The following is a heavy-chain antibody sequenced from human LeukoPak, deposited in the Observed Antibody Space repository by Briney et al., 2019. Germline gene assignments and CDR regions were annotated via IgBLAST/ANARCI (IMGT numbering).Heavy chain of an antibody. CDR3: ARLVSDY. CDR2: INHSGST. J-gene: IGHJ4*02. D-gene: IGHD2-21*01. CDR1: GGSFSGYY. V-gene: IGHV4-34*01. Sequence: SETLSLTRAVYGGSFSGYYWSWIRQPPGKGLEWIGEINHSGSTNYNPPLKSRVTLAVDTSKNQFSLKLSSVAAAETAVYCCARLVSDYWGQGTLVTVSS.